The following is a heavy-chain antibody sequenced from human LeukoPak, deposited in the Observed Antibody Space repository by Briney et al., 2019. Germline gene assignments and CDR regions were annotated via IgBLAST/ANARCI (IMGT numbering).Heavy chain of an antibody. J-gene: IGHJ6*02. CDR2: IWYDGSNK. CDR3: ARKKRVDTDSIMDYYYYAMDV. D-gene: IGHD5-18*01. CDR1: GFTFGSYG. Sequence: PGGSLRLSCAASGFTFGSYGMHWVRQAPGKGLEWVAVIWYDGSNKYYADSVKGRFTISRDNSKKTLYLQMNNLRAEDTAVYYCARKKRVDTDSIMDYYYYAMDVWGQGTTVTVSS. V-gene: IGHV3-33*01.